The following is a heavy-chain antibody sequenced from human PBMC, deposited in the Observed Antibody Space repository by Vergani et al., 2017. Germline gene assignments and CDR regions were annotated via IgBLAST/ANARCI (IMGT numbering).Heavy chain of an antibody. CDR1: GFTFSSYA. CDR3: AKARDPNCKGGNCYSYYYGLDL. V-gene: IGHV3-23*01. D-gene: IGHD2-21*01. J-gene: IGHJ6*02. CDR2: ISSSSSYI. Sequence: EVQLLESGGNLIQPGGSLRLSCGASGFTFSSYAMTWVRLAPGKGLQWVSSISSSSSYIHYTDSVKGRFTISRDNSKDTLYLQMNSLRVEDTAIYYCAKARDPNCKGGNCYSYYYGLDLWGQGTTVTVSS.